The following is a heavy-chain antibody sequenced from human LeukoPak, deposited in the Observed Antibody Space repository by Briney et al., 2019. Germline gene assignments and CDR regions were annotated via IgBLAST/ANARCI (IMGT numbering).Heavy chain of an antibody. CDR2: INHSGST. CDR3: ARRWVLRYFDFDY. Sequence: NSSETLSLTCAVYGGSFSGYYWSWIRQPPGKGLEWIGEINHSGSTNYNPSLKSRVTISVDTSKNQFSLKLSSVTAADTAVYYCARRWVLRYFDFDYWGQGTLVTVSS. D-gene: IGHD3-9*01. V-gene: IGHV4-34*01. CDR1: GGSFSGYY. J-gene: IGHJ4*02.